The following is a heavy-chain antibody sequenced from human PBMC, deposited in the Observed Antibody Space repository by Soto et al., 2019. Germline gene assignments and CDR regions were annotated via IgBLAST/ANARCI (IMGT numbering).Heavy chain of an antibody. CDR1: GFTFSSYA. D-gene: IGHD3-9*01. V-gene: IGHV3-30-3*01. CDR3: AREAGLRYFDGLSYEGYYYGMDV. J-gene: IGHJ6*02. Sequence: QVQLVESGGGVVQPGRSLRLSCAASGFTFSSYAMHWVRQAPGKGLEWVAVISYDGSNKYYADSVKGRFTISRDNSKNALNLQMSSLRAEDTAVYYCAREAGLRYFDGLSYEGYYYGMDVWGQGTTVTVSS. CDR2: ISYDGSNK.